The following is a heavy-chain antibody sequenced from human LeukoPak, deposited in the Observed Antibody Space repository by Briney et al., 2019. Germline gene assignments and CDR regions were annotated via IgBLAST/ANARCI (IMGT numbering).Heavy chain of an antibody. CDR3: AKEDIVAVPAALMDV. Sequence: GGSLRLSCAASGFTFSSYAMSWVRQAPGKGLEWVSAMSGNGGRTYYADSVKGRFTISRDNSKNTLYLQMNSLRAEDTAVYYCAKEDIVAVPAALMDVWGQGTTVTVYS. CDR1: GFTFSSYA. CDR2: MSGNGGRT. V-gene: IGHV3-23*01. J-gene: IGHJ6*02. D-gene: IGHD2-2*01.